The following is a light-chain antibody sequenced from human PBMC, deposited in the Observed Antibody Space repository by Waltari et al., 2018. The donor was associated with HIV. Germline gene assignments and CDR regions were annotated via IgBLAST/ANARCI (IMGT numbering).Light chain of an antibody. CDR2: DAS. J-gene: IGLJ2*01. V-gene: IGLV2-14*03. CDR3: SSYTSSSTVV. Sequence: QSALTQPASVSGSPGQSITISCTGTSSDVGGYNYVSWYQQHPGKAPKLMIYDASNRPSGVSNRVSGSKSGNTASLTISGLQAEDEADYYCSSYTSSSTVVFGGGTKLTVL. CDR1: SSDVGGYNY.